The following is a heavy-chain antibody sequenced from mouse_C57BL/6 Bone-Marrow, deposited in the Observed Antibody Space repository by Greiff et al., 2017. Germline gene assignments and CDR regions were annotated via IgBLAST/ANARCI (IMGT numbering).Heavy chain of an antibody. CDR1: GYAFSSYW. CDR2: IYPGDGDT. CDR3: ARQIYYYGSRDEESAMDY. D-gene: IGHD1-1*01. V-gene: IGHV1-80*01. Sequence: QVHVKQSGAELVKPGASVKISCKASGYAFSSYWMNWVKQRPGKGLEWIGQIYPGDGDTNYNGKFKGKATLTAAKSSSTAYMQLSSLTSEDSAVYFCARQIYYYGSRDEESAMDYWGQGTSVTVSS. J-gene: IGHJ4*01.